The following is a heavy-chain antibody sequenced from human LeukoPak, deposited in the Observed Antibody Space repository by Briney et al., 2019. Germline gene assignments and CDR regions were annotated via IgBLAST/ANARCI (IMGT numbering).Heavy chain of an antibody. Sequence: GGSLRLSCAASGFTFSDYSMNWVRQAPGKGLEWVSQISSSGSTMYYADSVKGRFTISRDNAKNSLYLQMNSLRDEDTTVYYCASGYSRGGDYWGQGTLVTVSS. J-gene: IGHJ4*02. CDR3: ASGYSRGGDY. CDR1: GFTFSDYS. V-gene: IGHV3-48*02. CDR2: ISSSGSTM. D-gene: IGHD2-21*01.